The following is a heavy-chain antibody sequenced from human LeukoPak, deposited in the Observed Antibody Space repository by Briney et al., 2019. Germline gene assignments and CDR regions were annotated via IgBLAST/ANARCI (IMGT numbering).Heavy chain of an antibody. V-gene: IGHV3-74*01. D-gene: IGHD5-12*01. CDR3: VRDGDAYDFDH. CDR2: IKSDGSWT. Sequence: GGSLRLSCAASGFSIRGYWMQWVRHAPGKGLIWVSRIKSDGSWTNYADSVRGRFTISRDNAKNTLYLQMIGLRAEDTAIYYCVRDGDAYDFDHWGQGILVTVSS. J-gene: IGHJ4*02. CDR1: GFSIRGYW.